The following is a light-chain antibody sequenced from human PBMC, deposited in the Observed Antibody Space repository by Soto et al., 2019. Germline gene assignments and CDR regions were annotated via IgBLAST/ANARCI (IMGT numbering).Light chain of an antibody. CDR3: QQYNSWPPNT. J-gene: IGKJ5*01. CDR2: GAS. CDR1: QSVSSK. V-gene: IGKV3-15*01. Sequence: EIVMTQSPATLSVSPGERATLSCRASQSVSSKLAWYQQKPGQAPRLLIYGASTRATGIPARFSGSGSGTEFTLTISSLQSEDFAVYYCQQYNSWPPNTFGQGTRLEI.